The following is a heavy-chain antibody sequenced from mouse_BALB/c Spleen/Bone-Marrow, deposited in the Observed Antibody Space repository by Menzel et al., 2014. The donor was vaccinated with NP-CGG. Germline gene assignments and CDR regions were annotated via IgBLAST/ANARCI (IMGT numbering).Heavy chain of an antibody. CDR1: GYTFTDYA. J-gene: IGHJ2*01. Sequence: VQLQESGAELVRPGASVTLSCKASGYTFTDYAMHWVKQTPVHGLVWIGAIDTDTGGTAYNQKFKGKATLTADKSSSTAYMELRSLTSEYSAVYYCTRGVNCITTVVVDFDYWGQGTTLTVSS. V-gene: IGHV1-15*01. D-gene: IGHD1-1*01. CDR2: IDTDTGGT. CDR3: TRGVNCITTVVVDFDY.